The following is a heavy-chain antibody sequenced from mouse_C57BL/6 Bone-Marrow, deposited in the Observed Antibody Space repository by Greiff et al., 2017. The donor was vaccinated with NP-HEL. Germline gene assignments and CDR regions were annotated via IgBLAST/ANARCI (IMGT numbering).Heavy chain of an antibody. CDR1: GYTFTDYE. CDR3: TDDGYYLFDY. J-gene: IGHJ2*01. CDR2: IDPETGGT. V-gene: IGHV1-15*01. Sequence: VQLVKSGAELVRPGASVTLSCKASGYTFTDYEMHWVKQTPLHGLEWIGAIDPETGGTAYNQKFKGKAILTADKSSSTAYMELRSLTSEDSAVYYCTDDGYYLFDYWGQGTTLTVSS. D-gene: IGHD2-3*01.